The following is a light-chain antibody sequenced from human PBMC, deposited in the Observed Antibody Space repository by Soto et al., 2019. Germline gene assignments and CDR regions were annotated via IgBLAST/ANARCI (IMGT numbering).Light chain of an antibody. J-gene: IGKJ1*01. V-gene: IGKV3D-15*01. CDR2: GAS. CDR1: QSIRSN. Sequence: EIVRTQSPPTLSVSPGERAALSCRASQSIRSNLAWYQQKPGQAPRLLIDGASTRATGIPSRFSGSGSGTEFTLTISSLQSEDFAVYYCHQYNHWLTWTFGQGPRWIS. CDR3: HQYNHWLTWT.